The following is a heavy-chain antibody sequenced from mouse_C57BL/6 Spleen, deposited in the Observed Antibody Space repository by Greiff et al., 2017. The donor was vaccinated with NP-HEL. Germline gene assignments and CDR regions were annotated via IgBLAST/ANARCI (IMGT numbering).Heavy chain of an antibody. J-gene: IGHJ2*01. CDR1: GFTFSDYG. Sequence: EVKLMESGGGLVKPGGSLKLSCAASGFTFSDYGMHWVRQAPEKGLEWVAYISSGSSTIYYADTVKGRFTISRDNAKNTLFLQMTSLRSEDTAMYYCARQSLRGFDYWGQGTTLTVSS. V-gene: IGHV5-17*01. CDR3: ARQSLRGFDY. D-gene: IGHD1-1*01. CDR2: ISSGSSTI.